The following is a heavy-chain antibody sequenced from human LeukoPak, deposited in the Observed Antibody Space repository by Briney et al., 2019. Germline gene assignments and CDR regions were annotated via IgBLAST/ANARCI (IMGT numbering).Heavy chain of an antibody. Sequence: PGGSLRLSCAASGFTFSSYAMSWVRQAPGKGLEWVSSISGSGGSTYYADSVKGRFTISRDSSNNTLYLQMNSLRAEDTAVYYCAKGRNKWLVDAFDIWGQGTMVTVSS. CDR3: AKGRNKWLVDAFDI. CDR2: ISGSGGST. CDR1: GFTFSSYA. J-gene: IGHJ3*02. V-gene: IGHV3-23*01. D-gene: IGHD6-19*01.